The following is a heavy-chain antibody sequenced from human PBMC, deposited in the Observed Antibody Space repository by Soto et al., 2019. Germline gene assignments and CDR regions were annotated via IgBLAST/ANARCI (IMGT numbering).Heavy chain of an antibody. D-gene: IGHD3-3*01. CDR1: GFTFSNAW. J-gene: IGHJ5*02. CDR2: IKSKTDGGKT. CDR3: TTARTNLEYYDFWSGQNWFDP. V-gene: IGHV3-15*01. Sequence: GGSLRLSCAASGFTFSNAWMSWVRQAPGKGLEWVGRIKSKTDGGKTDYAAPVKGRFTISRDDSKNTLYLQMNSLKTEDTAVYYCTTARTNLEYYDFWSGQNWFDPWGQGTLVTVSS.